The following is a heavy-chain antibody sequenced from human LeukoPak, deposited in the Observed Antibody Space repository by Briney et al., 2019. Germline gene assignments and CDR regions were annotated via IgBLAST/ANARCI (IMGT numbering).Heavy chain of an antibody. J-gene: IGHJ6*02. D-gene: IGHD2-2*01. CDR3: ARDRRYCSSTSCPDHGMDV. V-gene: IGHV4-31*03. CDR2: IYYSGST. CDR1: GGSISSGGYY. Sequence: SETLSLTCTVSGGSISSGGYYWSWIRQHPGKGLEWIGYIYYSGSTYYNPSLKSRVTISVDTSKNQFSLKLSPVTAADTAVYYCARDRRYCSSTSCPDHGMDVWGQGTTVTVSS.